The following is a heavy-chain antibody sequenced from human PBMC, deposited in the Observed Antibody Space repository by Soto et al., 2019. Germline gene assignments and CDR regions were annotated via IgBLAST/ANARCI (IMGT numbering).Heavy chain of an antibody. CDR1: GGSISSGGYS. D-gene: IGHD1-1*01. CDR2: IYHSGST. V-gene: IGHV4-30-2*01. Sequence: SETLSLTCAVSGGSISSGGYSWSWIRQPPGKGLEWIGYIYHSGSTYYNPSLKSRVTISVDRSKNQFSLKLRSVTAADTAVYYCASLWNGVDFDYWGQGTQVTVSS. CDR3: ASLWNGVDFDY. J-gene: IGHJ4*02.